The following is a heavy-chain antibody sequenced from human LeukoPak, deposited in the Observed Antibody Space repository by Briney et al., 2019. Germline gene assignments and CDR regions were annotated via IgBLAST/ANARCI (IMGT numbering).Heavy chain of an antibody. J-gene: IGHJ4*02. D-gene: IGHD2-15*01. CDR3: VKSRGAALAEY. CDR1: GGSFSGYY. Sequence: SETLSLTCAVNGGSFSGYYWTWIRQSPGKGLEWIGEINHSGSTNYNASLKSRVTISEDTSKNQFSLKMTSVTAADTAVYYCVKSRGAALAEYWGQGTLVTVSS. CDR2: INHSGST. V-gene: IGHV4-34*01.